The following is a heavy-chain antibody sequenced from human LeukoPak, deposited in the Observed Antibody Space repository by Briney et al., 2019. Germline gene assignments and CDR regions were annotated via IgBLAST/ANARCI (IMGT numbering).Heavy chain of an antibody. CDR2: IYHSGST. J-gene: IGHJ4*02. V-gene: IGHV4-38-2*01. D-gene: IGHD3-22*01. CDR1: GYSISSGYY. CDR3: ATRGDSAYYYDSSGYYPFDY. Sequence: SETLSLTCAVSGYSISSGYYWGWIRQPPGKGLEWIGSIYHSGSTYYNPSLKSRVTISVDTSKNQFSLKLSSVTAADTAVYYCATRGDSAYYYDSSGYYPFDYWGQGTLVTVSS.